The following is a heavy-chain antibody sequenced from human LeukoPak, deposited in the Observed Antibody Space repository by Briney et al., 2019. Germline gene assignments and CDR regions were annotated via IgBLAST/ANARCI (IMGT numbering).Heavy chain of an antibody. D-gene: IGHD1-26*01. J-gene: IGHJ4*02. CDR1: GYIFINYG. V-gene: IGHV1-18*01. CDR2: ISGDNANT. CDR3: ASGDSGSYYHDY. Sequence: ASVKVSRKTSGYIFINYGITWVRQAPGQGLEWMGWISGDNANTNYAQKLQGRVTMTTDTSTSTAYMELRSLRSDDTAVYYCASGDSGSYYHDYWGQGTLVTVSS.